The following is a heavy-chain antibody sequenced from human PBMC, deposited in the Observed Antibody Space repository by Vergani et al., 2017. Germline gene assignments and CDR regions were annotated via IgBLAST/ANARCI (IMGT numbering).Heavy chain of an antibody. Sequence: QLQLQESGPGLVKPSETLSLTCTVSGGSISSSSYYWSWIRQPAGKGLEWIGRIYTSGSTNYNPSLKSRVTISVDTSKNQFSLKLSSVTAADTAVYYCARDTAAGHQYDYGMDVWGQGTTVTVSS. J-gene: IGHJ6*02. CDR1: GGSISSSSYY. CDR3: ARDTAAGHQYDYGMDV. CDR2: IYTSGST. D-gene: IGHD6-13*01. V-gene: IGHV4-61*02.